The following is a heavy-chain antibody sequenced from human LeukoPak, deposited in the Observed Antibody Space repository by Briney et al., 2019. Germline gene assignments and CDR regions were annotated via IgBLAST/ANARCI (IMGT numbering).Heavy chain of an antibody. V-gene: IGHV4-39*07. Sequence: SETLSLTCTVSGGSISSSSYYWGWIRQPPGKGLEWIGSIYYSGSTYYNPSLKSRVTISVDTSKNQFSLKLSSVTAADTAVCYCARDSSWELLGDAFDIWGQGTMVTVSS. CDR1: GGSISSSSYY. D-gene: IGHD1-26*01. CDR3: ARDSSWELLGDAFDI. CDR2: IYYSGST. J-gene: IGHJ3*02.